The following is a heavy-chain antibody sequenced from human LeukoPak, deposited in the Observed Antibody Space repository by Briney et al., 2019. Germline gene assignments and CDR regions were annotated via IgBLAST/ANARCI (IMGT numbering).Heavy chain of an antibody. Sequence: SETPSLTCAVSGYSISSGYYWGWIRQPPGKGLEWIGSIYHSGSTYYNPSLKSRVTISVDTSKNQFSLKLSSVTAADTAVYYCARDSLAQALGYPGYYYGMDVWGKGTTVTVSS. V-gene: IGHV4-38-2*02. J-gene: IGHJ6*04. CDR2: IYHSGST. CDR1: GYSISSGYY. CDR3: ARDSLAQALGYPGYYYGMDV. D-gene: IGHD2-15*01.